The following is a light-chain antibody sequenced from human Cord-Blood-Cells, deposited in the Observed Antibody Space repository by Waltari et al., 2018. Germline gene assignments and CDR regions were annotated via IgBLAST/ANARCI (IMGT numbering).Light chain of an antibody. CDR1: SSNIGSNT. CDR2: SNN. V-gene: IGLV1-44*01. Sequence: QSVLTQPPSASGTPGQRVTIPCSGSSSNIGSNTVNWSQQLPGTAPKLLIYSNNQRPSGVPDRFSGSKSGTSASLAISGLQSEDEADYYCAAWDDSLNGYWVFGGGTKLTVL. J-gene: IGLJ3*02. CDR3: AAWDDSLNGYWV.